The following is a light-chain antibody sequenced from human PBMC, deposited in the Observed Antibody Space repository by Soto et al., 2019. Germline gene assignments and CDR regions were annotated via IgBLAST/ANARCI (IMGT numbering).Light chain of an antibody. V-gene: IGKV3-20*01. CDR3: QQYGSSPPT. Sequence: EIVLTQSPDTLSLSPGERATLSCRASRSVTGDYVAWYQQTPGQAPRLLIYAAATRATGIPERFSGSGSGTDFTLTISRLEPEDCAVYCCQQYGSSPPTFGQGTRLEIK. J-gene: IGKJ5*01. CDR2: AAA. CDR1: RSVTGDY.